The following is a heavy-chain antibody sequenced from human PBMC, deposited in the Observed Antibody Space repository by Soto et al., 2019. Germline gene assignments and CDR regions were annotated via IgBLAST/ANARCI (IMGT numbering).Heavy chain of an antibody. J-gene: IGHJ3*02. CDR3: ARISHATPYYYHSSGYYYGHAFDI. Sequence: GASVKVSCKASGYTFTSYYMHWVRQAPGQGLEWMGIINPSGGSTSYAQKFQGRVTMTRDTSTSTVYMELSSLRSEDTAVYYCARISHATPYYYHSSGYYYGHAFDIWGQGTMVTVSS. V-gene: IGHV1-46*01. CDR1: GYTFTSYY. D-gene: IGHD3-22*01. CDR2: INPSGGST.